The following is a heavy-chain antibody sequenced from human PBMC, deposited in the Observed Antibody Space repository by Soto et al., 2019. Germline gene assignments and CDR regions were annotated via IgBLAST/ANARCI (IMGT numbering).Heavy chain of an antibody. V-gene: IGHV1-3*04. Sequence: QVQLVQSGTEVKKPGASVKVSCKTSGYTFTNYAIHWVRQAPGQRLEWMGGISTGNGDTKYSQKFQGRVTISRDTSARTVSMELSSLRSEDTSVYYCARGSDVWEPNNWFDPWGQGTLVTVSS. J-gene: IGHJ5*02. CDR1: GYTFTNYA. D-gene: IGHD3-3*01. CDR3: ARGSDVWEPNNWFDP. CDR2: ISTGNGDT.